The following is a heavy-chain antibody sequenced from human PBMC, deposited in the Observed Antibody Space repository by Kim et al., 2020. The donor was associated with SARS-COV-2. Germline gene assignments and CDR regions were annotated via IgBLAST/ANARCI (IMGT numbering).Heavy chain of an antibody. D-gene: IGHD1-26*01. CDR3: ARQRGGSYLFDH. V-gene: IGHV3-11*04. J-gene: IGHJ4*02. CDR2: ISSSGAYI. CDR1: GFTFSDYY. Sequence: GGSLRLSCAASGFTFSDYYMSWIRQAPGKGLEWVSCISSSGAYIYYADSAKGRFTISRDNAKNSLHLLLDSVRAEDTAVYYCARQRGGSYLFDHWGQGTL.